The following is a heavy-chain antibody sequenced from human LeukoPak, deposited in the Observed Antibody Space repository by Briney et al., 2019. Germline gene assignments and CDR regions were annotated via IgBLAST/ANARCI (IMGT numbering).Heavy chain of an antibody. CDR1: GGTFSSYA. Sequence: SVKVSCKASGGTFSSYAISWVRQAPGQGLEWMGRIIPILGIANYAQKFQGRVTIIADKSTSPAYMELSSLRSEDTAVYYCARANYYGSGSYDDGMDVWGQGTTVTVS. D-gene: IGHD3-10*01. CDR2: IIPILGIA. CDR3: ARANYYGSGSYDDGMDV. V-gene: IGHV1-69*04. J-gene: IGHJ6*02.